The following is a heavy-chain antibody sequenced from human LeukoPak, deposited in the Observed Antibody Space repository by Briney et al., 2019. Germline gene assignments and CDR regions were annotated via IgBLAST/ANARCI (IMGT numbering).Heavy chain of an antibody. CDR1: GFTFDDYA. CDR3: AKDRDSSSWYFIPH. Sequence: GGSLRLSCAASGFTFDDYAMHWVRQAPGKGLEWVSAISGSGGSTYYADSVKGRFTISRDNSKNTLYLQMNSLRAEDTAVYYCAKDRDSSSWYFIPHWGQGTLVTVSS. J-gene: IGHJ4*02. V-gene: IGHV3-23*01. CDR2: ISGSGGST. D-gene: IGHD6-13*01.